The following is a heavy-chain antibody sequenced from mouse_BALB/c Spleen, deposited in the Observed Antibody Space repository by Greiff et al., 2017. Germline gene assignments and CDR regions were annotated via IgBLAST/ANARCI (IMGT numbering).Heavy chain of an antibody. V-gene: IGHV5-17*02. CDR3: ARDSSGYVEAMDY. CDR1: GFTFSSFG. D-gene: IGHD3-2*01. Sequence: EVNLVESGGGLVQPGGSRKLSCAASGFTFSSFGMHWVRQAPEKGLEWVAYISSGSSTIYYADTVKGRFTISRDNPKNTLFLQMTSLRSEDTAMYYCARDSSGYVEAMDYWGQGTSVTVSS. J-gene: IGHJ4*01. CDR2: ISSGSSTI.